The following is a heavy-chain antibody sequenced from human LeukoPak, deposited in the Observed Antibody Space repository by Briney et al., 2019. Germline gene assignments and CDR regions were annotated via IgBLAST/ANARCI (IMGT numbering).Heavy chain of an antibody. Sequence: SETLSLTCAVYGGSFSGHYWSWIRQPPGKGLEWIGEINHSGSTNYNPSLKSRVTISVDTSKNQFSLKLSSVTAADTAVYYCARRHSRTDEFDYWGQGTLVTVSS. CDR2: INHSGST. V-gene: IGHV4-34*01. CDR3: ARRHSRTDEFDY. CDR1: GGSFSGHY. J-gene: IGHJ4*02.